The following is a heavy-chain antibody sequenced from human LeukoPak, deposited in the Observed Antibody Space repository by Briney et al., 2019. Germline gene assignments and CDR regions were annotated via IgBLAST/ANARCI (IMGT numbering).Heavy chain of an antibody. CDR3: AKDAAGYDSSGSHYYYYMDV. V-gene: IGHV3-23*01. Sequence: PGGSLRLSCAASGFTFSSYAMSWVRQAPGKGLEWVSALSGSGGSTYYADSVKGRFTISRDNSKNTLYLQMNSLRAEDTAVYYCAKDAAGYDSSGSHYYYYMDVWGKGTTVTVSS. D-gene: IGHD3-22*01. J-gene: IGHJ6*03. CDR2: LSGSGGST. CDR1: GFTFSSYA.